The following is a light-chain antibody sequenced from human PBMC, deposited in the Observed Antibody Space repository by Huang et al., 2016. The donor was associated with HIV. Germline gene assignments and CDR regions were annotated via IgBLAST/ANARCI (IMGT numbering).Light chain of an antibody. V-gene: IGKV1-39*01. CDR1: QSISTF. CDR2: AAS. CDR3: QQSSSAPLT. J-gene: IGKJ4*01. Sequence: DIQMTQSPSSLSAPVGDRVTITCRASQSISTFLNWYKQRPGTAPKLLIHAASRLQSGVPSRFSGTGSGTHFTLTISSLQPEDFATYYCQQSSSAPLTFGGGTKVEIK.